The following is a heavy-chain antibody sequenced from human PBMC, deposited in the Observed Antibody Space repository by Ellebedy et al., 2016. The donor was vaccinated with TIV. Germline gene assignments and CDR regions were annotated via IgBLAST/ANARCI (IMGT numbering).Heavy chain of an antibody. J-gene: IGHJ4*02. CDR3: ASLSNYDFWSGYPQIDY. V-gene: IGHV4-61*05. CDR1: GGSISSSSYY. Sequence: MPSETLSLTCTVSGGSISSSSYYWSWIRQPPGKGLEWIGYIYYSGRTNYNPSLKSRVTISVDTSKNQFSLKLSSVTPADTAVYYCASLSNYDFWSGYPQIDYWGQGTLVTVSS. CDR2: IYYSGRT. D-gene: IGHD3-3*01.